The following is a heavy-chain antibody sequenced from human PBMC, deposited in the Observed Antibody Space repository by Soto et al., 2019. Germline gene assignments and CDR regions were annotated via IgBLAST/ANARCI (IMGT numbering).Heavy chain of an antibody. CDR2: IYPGDSDT. D-gene: IGHD3-10*01. J-gene: IGHJ6*02. Sequence: GESLKIACKSSGYSFTAYCIGWVVQMSWRGLEWMGIIYPGDSDTRYTPSFQGQVTIAADKSISTTYLQWSSLKASDTAMYCCARHGSSSTSNYYYYGMDVWGQGTTVTVSS. CDR3: ARHGSSSTSNYYYYGMDV. V-gene: IGHV5-51*01. CDR1: GYSFTAYC.